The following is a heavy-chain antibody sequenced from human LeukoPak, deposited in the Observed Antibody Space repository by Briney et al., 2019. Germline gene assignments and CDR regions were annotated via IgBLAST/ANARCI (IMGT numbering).Heavy chain of an antibody. D-gene: IGHD3-3*01. V-gene: IGHV4-30-4*08. J-gene: IGHJ4*02. CDR2: IYYSGST. Sequence: SETLSLTCTVSGGSISSGDYYWSWIRQPPGKGLEWIGYIYYSGSTYYNPSLKSRVTISVATSKNQFSLKLSSVTAADTAVYYCARVSGDFWSGYYQADYWGQGTLVTVSS. CDR3: ARVSGDFWSGYYQADY. CDR1: GGSISSGDYY.